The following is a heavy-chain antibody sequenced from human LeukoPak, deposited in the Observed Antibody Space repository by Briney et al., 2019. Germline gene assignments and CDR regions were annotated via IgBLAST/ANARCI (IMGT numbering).Heavy chain of an antibody. J-gene: IGHJ4*02. D-gene: IGHD2-15*01. CDR3: VRDFSCSGGSCPLFDS. CDR1: GFTFNIYA. CDR2: LNEDGGYT. Sequence: GGSPRLSCAASGFTFNIYAMSWVRQAPGKGLAWVSGLNEDGGYTYYADSVKGRFTIPRDNSENTLYLQMSSLRAEDTAIYYCVRDFSCSGGSCPLFDSWGQGTLVSVSS. V-gene: IGHV3-23*01.